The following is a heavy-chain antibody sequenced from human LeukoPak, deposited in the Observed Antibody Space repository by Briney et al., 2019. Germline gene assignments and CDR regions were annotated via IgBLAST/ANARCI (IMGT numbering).Heavy chain of an antibody. CDR1: GYSFTSYW. CDR2: IYPGDSAT. Sequence: GESLKISCKGSGYSFTSYWIGWVRQMPGKGLEWMGIIYPGDSATSYSQSFQGQVTISADKSISTAYLQWSSLKASDTAMYYCARLIMNGAGGPYYFDYWGQGTLVTVSS. J-gene: IGHJ4*02. D-gene: IGHD3-16*01. CDR3: ARLIMNGAGGPYYFDY. V-gene: IGHV5-51*01.